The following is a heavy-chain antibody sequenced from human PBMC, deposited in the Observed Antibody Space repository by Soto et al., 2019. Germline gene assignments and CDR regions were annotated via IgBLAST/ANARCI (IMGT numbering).Heavy chain of an antibody. CDR3: ARRRRYSSSTRNWFDP. Sequence: QVPLVQSGAEVKKPGASVKVSCKASGYTFTSYDINWVRQATGQGLEWMGWMNPNSGNTGYAQKFQGRVTMTRNTSISTAYMELSSLRSEDTAVYYCARRRRYSSSTRNWFDPWGQGTLVTVSS. J-gene: IGHJ5*02. D-gene: IGHD6-6*01. CDR1: GYTFTSYD. CDR2: MNPNSGNT. V-gene: IGHV1-8*01.